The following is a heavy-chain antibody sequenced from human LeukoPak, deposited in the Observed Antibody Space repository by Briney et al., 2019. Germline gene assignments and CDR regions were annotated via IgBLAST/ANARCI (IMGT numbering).Heavy chain of an antibody. V-gene: IGHV3-48*03. CDR1: GFTFSSYE. CDR3: AELGITMIGGV. J-gene: IGHJ6*04. CDR2: ISSSGSTI. Sequence: HPGGSLRLSCAASGFTFSSYEMNWVRQAPGKGLEWVSYISSSGSTIYYADSVKGRFAISRDNAKNSLYLQMNSLRAEDTAVYYCAELGITMIGGVWGKGTTVTISS. D-gene: IGHD3-10*02.